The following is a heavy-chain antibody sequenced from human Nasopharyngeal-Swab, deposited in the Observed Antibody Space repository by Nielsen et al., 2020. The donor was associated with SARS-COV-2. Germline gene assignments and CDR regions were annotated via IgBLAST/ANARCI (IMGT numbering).Heavy chain of an antibody. V-gene: IGHV3-73*01. D-gene: IGHD3-9*01. Sequence: GESLKISCGASGFSFSDSAMHWVHQASGKGPEWVGRIRSKANSYATGYAESVKGRFTISRDDSKNTAYLQMNSLKTEDTAVYYCSSEGILTGYIYYYGMDVWGQGTTVTVSS. CDR3: SSEGILTGYIYYYGMDV. CDR2: IRSKANSYAT. CDR1: GFSFSDSA. J-gene: IGHJ6*02.